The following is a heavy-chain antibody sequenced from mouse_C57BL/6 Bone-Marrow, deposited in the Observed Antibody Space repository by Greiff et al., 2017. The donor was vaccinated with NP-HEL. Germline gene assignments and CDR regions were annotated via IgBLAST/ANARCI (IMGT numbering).Heavy chain of an antibody. CDR1: GFTFSSYA. CDR2: ISDGGSYT. D-gene: IGHD3-2*02. CDR3: ARGGYMFRGAWFAY. Sequence: VQLKESGGGLVKPGGSLKLSCAASGFTFSSYAMSWVRQTPEKRLEWVATISDGGSYTYYPDNVKGRFTISRDNAKNNLYLQMSHLKSEDTAMYYCARGGYMFRGAWFAYWGQGTLVTVSA. V-gene: IGHV5-4*01. J-gene: IGHJ3*01.